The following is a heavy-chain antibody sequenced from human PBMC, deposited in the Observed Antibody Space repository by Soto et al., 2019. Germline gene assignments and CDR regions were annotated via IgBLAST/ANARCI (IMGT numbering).Heavy chain of an antibody. D-gene: IGHD6-19*01. CDR3: ASAVVAGTNY. V-gene: IGHV3-7*01. J-gene: IGHJ4*02. CDR1: GFTFSAYL. CDR2: IRQDGSEK. Sequence: EVRLVESGGGLVQPGGSLRLSCAASGFTFSAYLMNWVRQAPGKGLEWVANIRQDGSEKFYVDSVKGRFTISRDNAKNSLYLQMNSLRAEDTAVYYCASAVVAGTNYWGQGTLVTVSS.